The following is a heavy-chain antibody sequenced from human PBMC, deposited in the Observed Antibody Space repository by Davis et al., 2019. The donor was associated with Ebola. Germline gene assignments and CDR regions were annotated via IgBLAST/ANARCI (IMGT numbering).Heavy chain of an antibody. CDR2: ISAYNGNT. CDR1: GGTFSNYA. CDR3: ARGGYCSSTSCYYPDYYYYGMDV. J-gene: IGHJ6*02. V-gene: IGHV1-18*01. D-gene: IGHD2-2*01. Sequence: AASVKVSCKASGGTFSNYAISWVRQAPGQGLEWMGWISAYNGNTNYAQKLQGRVTMTTDTSTSTAYMELRSLRSDDTAVYYCARGGYCSSTSCYYPDYYYYGMDVWGQGTTVTVSS.